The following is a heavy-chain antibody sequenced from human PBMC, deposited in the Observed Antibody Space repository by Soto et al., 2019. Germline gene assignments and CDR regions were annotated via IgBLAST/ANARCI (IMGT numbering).Heavy chain of an antibody. D-gene: IGHD3-16*01. V-gene: IGHV3-53*01. CDR3: ARETNYGSFDY. J-gene: IGHJ4*02. Sequence: GGSLRLSRAASGFSVSSNYMSWVRQAPGKGLEWVSVIYSGGRTYYADSVKGRFTISRDNSKNTLYLQMNSLRAEDTAVYYCARETNYGSFDYWGQGTLVTVSS. CDR1: GFSVSSNY. CDR2: IYSGGRT.